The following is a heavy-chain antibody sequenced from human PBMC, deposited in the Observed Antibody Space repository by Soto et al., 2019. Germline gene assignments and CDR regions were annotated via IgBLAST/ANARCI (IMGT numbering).Heavy chain of an antibody. CDR1: GYTFPSYG. D-gene: IGHD3-16*02. CDR3: ARRIIEDSVRPVESAFDI. CDR2: ISAYNGNT. J-gene: IGHJ3*02. Sequence: GASVTVSCKASGYTFPSYGISWVRQAPGQGLEWIGWISAYNGNTNYAQKLQGRVTMTRDTSTSSVYMELGSLRSDDTAVYYCARRIIEDSVRPVESAFDIWGQGTMVTVSS. V-gene: IGHV1-18*01.